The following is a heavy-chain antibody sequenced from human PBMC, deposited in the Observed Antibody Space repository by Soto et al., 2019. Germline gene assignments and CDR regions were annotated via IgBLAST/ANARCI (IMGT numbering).Heavy chain of an antibody. CDR2: IYYSGST. J-gene: IGHJ4*02. CDR1: GGSISSSSYY. Sequence: QLQLQESGPGLVKPSETLSLTCTVSGGSISSSSYYWGWIRQPPGKGLEWIGSIYYSGSTYYNPSLKSRVTISVDTSKNQFSLKLSSVTAADTAVYYCARGSYYDFWSGYITFGYWGQGTLVTVSS. D-gene: IGHD3-3*01. CDR3: ARGSYYDFWSGYITFGY. V-gene: IGHV4-39*01.